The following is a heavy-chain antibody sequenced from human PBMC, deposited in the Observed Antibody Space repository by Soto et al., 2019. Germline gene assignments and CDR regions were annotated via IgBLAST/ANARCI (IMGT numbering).Heavy chain of an antibody. CDR2: ISSEGATT. CDR3: VKDRYVDY. V-gene: IGHV3-64D*06. J-gene: IGHJ4*02. CDR1: GFTFSSYA. Sequence: GGSLSLSCSVSGFTFSSYAMHWVRQAPGKGLEYVASISSEGATTYYADSVKGRFIISRDNSKNTLYLQMSSLRAEDTAVYYCVKDRYVDYWGQGILVTVSS.